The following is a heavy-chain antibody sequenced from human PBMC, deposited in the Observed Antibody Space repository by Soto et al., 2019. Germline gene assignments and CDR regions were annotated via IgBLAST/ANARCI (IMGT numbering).Heavy chain of an antibody. CDR2: IYYSGST. D-gene: IGHD3-10*01. V-gene: IGHV4-59*01. CDR3: ASYGSASYYAFVP. CDR1: GGSISSYY. Sequence: PSETLSLTCTVSGGSISSYYWSWIRQPPGKGLEWIGYIYYSGSTNYNPSLKSRVTISVDTSKNQFSLKLSSVTAADTAVYYCASYGSASYYAFVPWGQVTLVTVS. J-gene: IGHJ5*02.